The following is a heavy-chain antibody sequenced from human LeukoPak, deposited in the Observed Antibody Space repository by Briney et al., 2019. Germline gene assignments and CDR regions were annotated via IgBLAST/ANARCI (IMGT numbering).Heavy chain of an antibody. J-gene: IGHJ4*02. V-gene: IGHV3-11*04. CDR2: ISSSGSTI. D-gene: IGHD1-26*01. Sequence: PSETLSLTCTVSGGSISSYYWSWIRQPPGKGLEWVSYISSSGSTIYYADSVKGRFTISRDNAKNSLYLQMNSLRAEDTAVYYCARGIVGTPGDWGQGTLVTVSS. CDR3: ARGIVGTPGD. CDR1: GGSISSYY.